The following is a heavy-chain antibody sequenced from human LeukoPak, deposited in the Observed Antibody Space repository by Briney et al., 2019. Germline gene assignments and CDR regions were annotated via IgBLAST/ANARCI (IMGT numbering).Heavy chain of an antibody. Sequence: GGSLRLSCAASGFTFSSYAMSWVRQAPGKGLEWVSAFRGSGGSTYYADFVKGRFTISRDNPKNTLYLQMNSLRAEGTAVYFCAKAQSGYLIPYFDYWGQGTLVTVSS. D-gene: IGHD3-3*01. CDR1: GFTFSSYA. V-gene: IGHV3-23*01. CDR3: AKAQSGYLIPYFDY. J-gene: IGHJ4*02. CDR2: FRGSGGST.